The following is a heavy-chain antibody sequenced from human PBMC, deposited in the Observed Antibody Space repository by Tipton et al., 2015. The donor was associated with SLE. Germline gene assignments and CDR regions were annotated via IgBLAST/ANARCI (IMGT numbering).Heavy chain of an antibody. CDR3: ARRFSGYYYRYFDY. CDR1: GGSISSSSYY. J-gene: IGHJ4*02. D-gene: IGHD3-22*01. Sequence: TLSHTCTVSGGSISSSSYYWGWIRQPPGKGLEWIGSIYYSGSTYYNPSLKSRVTISVDTSKNQFSLKLSSVTAADTAVYYCARRFSGYYYRYFDYWGQGTLVTVSS. CDR2: IYYSGST. V-gene: IGHV4-39*07.